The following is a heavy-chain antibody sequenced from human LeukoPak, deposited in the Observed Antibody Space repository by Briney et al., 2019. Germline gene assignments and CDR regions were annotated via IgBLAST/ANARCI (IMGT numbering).Heavy chain of an antibody. CDR1: GFTFSSYA. Sequence: GASLRLSCAASGFTFSSYAMSWVRQAPGQGLEWVSAISGSCGSTYYADTVKGRFTISRDNAKNTLYLQMNSLRAEDTAVYYCARLWHYGDYSPHAWGQGTMVTVSS. D-gene: IGHD4-17*01. CDR3: ARLWHYGDYSPHA. CDR2: ISGSCGST. V-gene: IGHV3-23*01. J-gene: IGHJ3*01.